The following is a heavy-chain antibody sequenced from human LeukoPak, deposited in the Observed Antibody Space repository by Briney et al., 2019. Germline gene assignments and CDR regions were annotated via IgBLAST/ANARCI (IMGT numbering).Heavy chain of an antibody. D-gene: IGHD6-19*01. J-gene: IGHJ4*02. CDR1: GGSISSYY. CDR3: ARDQGWYDY. CDR2: IYYSGST. Sequence: PSETLSLTCTVSGGSISSYYRSWIRQPPGKGLEWIGYIYYSGSTNYNPSLKSRVTISVDTSKNQFSLKLSSVTAADTAVYYCARDQGWYDYWGQGTLVTVSS. V-gene: IGHV4-59*01.